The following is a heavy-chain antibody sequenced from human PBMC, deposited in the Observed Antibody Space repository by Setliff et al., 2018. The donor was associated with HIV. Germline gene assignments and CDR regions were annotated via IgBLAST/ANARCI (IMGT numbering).Heavy chain of an antibody. Sequence: ASVKVSCKASGYSFTTYAIHWVRQAPGQRLEWMGWLNAGDGDSGPSQEFRGRVIFTRDTSASTAYTELTSLRSDDTAVYYCAKSRVGFSVPYDAFDIWGQGTMVTVSS. CDR2: LNAGDGDS. CDR3: AKSRVGFSVPYDAFDI. CDR1: GYSFTTYA. V-gene: IGHV1-3*01. D-gene: IGHD1-26*01. J-gene: IGHJ3*02.